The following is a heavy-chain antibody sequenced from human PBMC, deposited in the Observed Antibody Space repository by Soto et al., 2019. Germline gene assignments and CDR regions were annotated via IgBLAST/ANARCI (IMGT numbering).Heavy chain of an antibody. V-gene: IGHV1-58*02. J-gene: IGHJ3*02. CDR1: RFTFTSSA. CDR3: AAGSDILTGYPAAFDI. D-gene: IGHD3-9*01. CDR2: IVVGSGNT. Sequence: SVKVSCKASRFTFTSSAMQWVRQARGQRLEWIGWIVVGSGNTNYAQKFQERVTITRDMSTSTAYMELSSLRSEDTAVYYCAAGSDILTGYPAAFDIWGQGTMVTVSS.